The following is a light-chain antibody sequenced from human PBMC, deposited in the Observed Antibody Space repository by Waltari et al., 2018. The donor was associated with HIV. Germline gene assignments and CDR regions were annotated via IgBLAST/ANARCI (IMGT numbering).Light chain of an antibody. CDR3: QQTFTLPLT. Sequence: DIQITQFPSSLSTSVGDRVTITCRTSQYIDKYLNWYQQKPGKAPSLLIFSASTLHTGVPSRFSATGSGTTFSLAIATLQPDDVGTYFCQQTFTLPLTFGGGTRVEI. V-gene: IGKV1-39*01. CDR1: QYIDKY. CDR2: SAS. J-gene: IGKJ4*01.